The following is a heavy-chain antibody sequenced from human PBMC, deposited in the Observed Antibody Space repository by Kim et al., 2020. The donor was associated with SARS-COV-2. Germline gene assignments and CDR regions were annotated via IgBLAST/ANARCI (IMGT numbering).Heavy chain of an antibody. D-gene: IGHD3-16*01. CDR3: ARGGMSSPEEFDY. Sequence: SVKVSCKASGGTFSSYAISWVRQAPGQGLEWMGRIIPILGIANYAQKFQGRVTITADKSTSTAYMELSSLRSEDTAVYYCARGGMSSPEEFDYWGQGTLVTVSS. CDR2: IIPILGIA. V-gene: IGHV1-69*04. CDR1: GGTFSSYA. J-gene: IGHJ4*02.